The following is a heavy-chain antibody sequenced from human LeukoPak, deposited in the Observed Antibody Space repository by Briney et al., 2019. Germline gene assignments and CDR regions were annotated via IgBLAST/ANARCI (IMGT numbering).Heavy chain of an antibody. Sequence: GGSLRLSCAVSGITLSNYGMSWVRQAPGKGLEWVAGISGSGGSTNYADSVKGRFTISRDNAKNSLYLQMNSLRAEDTAVYYCARGAIVARGGTFDYWGQGTLVTVSS. V-gene: IGHV3-23*01. CDR3: ARGAIVARGGTFDY. CDR2: ISGSGGST. D-gene: IGHD5-12*01. CDR1: GITLSNYG. J-gene: IGHJ4*02.